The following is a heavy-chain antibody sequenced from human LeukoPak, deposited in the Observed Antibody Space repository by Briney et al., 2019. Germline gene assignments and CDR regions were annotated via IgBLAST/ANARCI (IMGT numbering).Heavy chain of an antibody. V-gene: IGHV3-30*04. D-gene: IGHD1-14*01. J-gene: IGHJ4*02. Sequence: PGGSLRLSCAASGFTFSSYAMHWVRQAPGKGLEGVAVISYDGSNKYYADSVKGRFTISRDNSKNTLYLQMNSLRAEDTAVYYCASDTTASSRYRSQHYWGQGTLVTVSS. CDR2: ISYDGSNK. CDR1: GFTFSSYA. CDR3: ASDTTASSRYRSQHY.